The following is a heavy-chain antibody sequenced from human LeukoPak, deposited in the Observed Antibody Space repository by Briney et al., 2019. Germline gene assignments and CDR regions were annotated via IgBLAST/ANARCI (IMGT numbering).Heavy chain of an antibody. CDR3: ARGVRRSVSAPPGGGFXP. CDR1: GGTFSSYA. V-gene: IGHV1-69*01. J-gene: IGHJ5*02. CDR2: IIPIFGTA. Sequence: SVKVSCKASGGTFSSYAISWVRQAPGQGLEWMGGIIPIFGTANYAQKFQGRVTITADESTSTAYMELSSLRSEDTAVYYCARGVRRSVSAPPGGGFXPWGXGXXVT. D-gene: IGHD1-14*01.